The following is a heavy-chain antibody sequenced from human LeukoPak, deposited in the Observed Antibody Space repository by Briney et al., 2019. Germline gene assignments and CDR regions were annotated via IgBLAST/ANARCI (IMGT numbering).Heavy chain of an antibody. CDR3: ARSPHYYRSGSSTDY. CDR2: IYSGGST. V-gene: IGHV3-66*01. J-gene: IGHJ4*02. Sequence: GGSLRLSCAASGLTFSSNYMSWVRQAPGTGLEWVSVIYSGGSTYYADSVKGRFTISRDNSKNTLYLQMNSLRAEDTAVYYCARSPHYYRSGSSTDYCGQGSLVTVSS. D-gene: IGHD3-10*01. CDR1: GLTFSSNY.